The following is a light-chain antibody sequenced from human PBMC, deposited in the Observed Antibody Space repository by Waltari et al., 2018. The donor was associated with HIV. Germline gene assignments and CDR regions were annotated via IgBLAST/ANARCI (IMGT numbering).Light chain of an antibody. J-gene: IGLJ3*02. V-gene: IGLV1-47*01. CDR1: SSNIGYQY. CDR3: AAWDDSLSGWV. CDR2: RNN. Sequence: QSVLPQPPSASGTPGQRVTMSCSGDSSNIGYQYVYWYQHRPGTAPKLLNYRNNQRPSGVPDRFSGSKSGTSASLAISGLRSEDEADYYCAAWDDSLSGWVFGGGTKLTVL.